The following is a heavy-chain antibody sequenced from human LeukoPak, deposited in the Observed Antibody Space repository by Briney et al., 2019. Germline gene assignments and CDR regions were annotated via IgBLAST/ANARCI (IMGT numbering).Heavy chain of an antibody. V-gene: IGHV7-4-1*02. D-gene: IGHD6-19*01. CDR1: GYTFTSFA. CDR3: ARGQGGGWYSYYYYYGMDV. Sequence: ASVKVSCKASGYTFTSFAINWVRQAPGQGPEWMGWINTITGNPTYAQGFTGRFVFSLDTSVSTAYLQISSLKAEDTAVYYCARGQGGGWYSYYYYYGMDVWGQGTTVTVSS. J-gene: IGHJ6*02. CDR2: INTITGNP.